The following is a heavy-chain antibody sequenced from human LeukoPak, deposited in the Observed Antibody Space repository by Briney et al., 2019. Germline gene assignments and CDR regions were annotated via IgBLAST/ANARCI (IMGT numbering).Heavy chain of an antibody. CDR2: IYYGGTT. CDR3: ARQRDNALSYFDY. V-gene: IGHV4-59*08. Sequence: SETLSLTCTVSGGSISGYYWSWIRQPPGKGLEWIGYIYYGGTTNYNPSLKSRLTISVDTSKNQFSLNLSSVTAADTAVYYCARQRDNALSYFDYWGQGTLVTVSS. J-gene: IGHJ4*02. D-gene: IGHD1-14*01. CDR1: GGSISGYY.